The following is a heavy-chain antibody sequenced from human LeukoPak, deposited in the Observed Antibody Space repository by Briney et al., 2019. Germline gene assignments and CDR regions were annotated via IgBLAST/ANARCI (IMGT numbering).Heavy chain of an antibody. V-gene: IGHV4-38-2*02. D-gene: IGHD3-22*01. Sequence: SETLSLTCTVSGYSISSGYYWGWIRQPPGKGLEWIGSIYHSGSTYYNPSLKSRVTISVDTSKNQSSLKLSSVTAADTAVYYCARFGLYYDSSGYYPLGQGTLVTVSS. CDR3: ARFGLYYDSSGYYP. J-gene: IGHJ5*02. CDR1: GYSISSGYY. CDR2: IYHSGST.